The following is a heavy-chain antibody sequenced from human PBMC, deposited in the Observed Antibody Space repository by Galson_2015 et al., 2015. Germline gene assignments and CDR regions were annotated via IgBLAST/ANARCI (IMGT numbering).Heavy chain of an antibody. J-gene: IGHJ6*02. Sequence: LRLSCAASGFTFNITTMHWVRQAPGKGLELLAVIWYDGNNKYYADSVKGRFTISIDNSKNTLCLQMSSLRAEDTAVYYCARVTASYYYGSGIPYGLDVCGHGTTVTVS. CDR3: ARVTASYYYGSGIPYGLDV. D-gene: IGHD3-10*01. CDR2: IWYDGNNK. CDR1: GFTFNITT. V-gene: IGHV3-33*08.